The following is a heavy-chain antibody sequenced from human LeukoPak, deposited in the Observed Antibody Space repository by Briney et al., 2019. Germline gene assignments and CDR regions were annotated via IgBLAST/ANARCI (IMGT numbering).Heavy chain of an antibody. J-gene: IGHJ6*03. CDR2: ISSSSSYI. D-gene: IGHD2-2*02. V-gene: IGHV3-21*06. Sequence: GGSLRLSCAASGFTFDDYGMSWVRQAPGKGLEWVSSISSSSSYIYYADSVKGRFTISRDNAKNLLYLQMNSLRAEDTAVYYCARDGSIPWGYYMDVWGKGTTVTISS. CDR1: GFTFDDYG. CDR3: ARDGSIPWGYYMDV.